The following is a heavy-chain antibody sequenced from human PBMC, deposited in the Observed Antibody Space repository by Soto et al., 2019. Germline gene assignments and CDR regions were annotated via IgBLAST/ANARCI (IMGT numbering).Heavy chain of an antibody. V-gene: IGHV4-39*01. D-gene: IGHD5-12*01. CDR2: FHYSGRT. Sequence: SETLSLTCSVSGGSISSGPYSCGWIRQPPGKGLEWIGTFHYSGRTYYSPSLESRVTISRDNAKNSLYLQMNSLRAEDTAVYYCASTRRDGYNNYYYYYGMDVWGQGTTVTVSS. CDR1: GGSISSGPYS. J-gene: IGHJ6*02. CDR3: ASTRRDGYNNYYYYYGMDV.